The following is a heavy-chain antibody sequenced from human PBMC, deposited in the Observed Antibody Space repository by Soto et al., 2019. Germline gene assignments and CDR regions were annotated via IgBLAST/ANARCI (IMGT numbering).Heavy chain of an antibody. J-gene: IGHJ6*02. CDR3: ARSDGSGWPHDYGMDV. D-gene: IGHD6-19*01. Sequence: PGGSLRLSCAASGFTFSSYAMHWVRQAPGKGLEWVAVISYDGSNKYYADSVKGRFTISRDNSKNTLYLQMNSLRAEDTAVYYCARSDGSGWPHDYGMDVWGQGTTVTVSS. CDR1: GFTFSSYA. V-gene: IGHV3-30-3*01. CDR2: ISYDGSNK.